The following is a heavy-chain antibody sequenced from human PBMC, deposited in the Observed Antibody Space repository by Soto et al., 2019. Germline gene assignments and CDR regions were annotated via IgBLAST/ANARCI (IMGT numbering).Heavy chain of an antibody. CDR3: AKDLGSGKPYYYYAMDV. Sequence: QVQLVEFGGGVVQPGRSLRLSCAASGFIFSRYGMHWVRQAPGKGLEWVAVISYDGSNKYYAESVKGRFIISRDKSENTLYLQMNSLRAEDTAVYYCAKDLGSGKPYYYYAMDVWGQGTTVTVSS. V-gene: IGHV3-30*18. J-gene: IGHJ6*02. D-gene: IGHD3-10*01. CDR1: GFIFSRYG. CDR2: ISYDGSNK.